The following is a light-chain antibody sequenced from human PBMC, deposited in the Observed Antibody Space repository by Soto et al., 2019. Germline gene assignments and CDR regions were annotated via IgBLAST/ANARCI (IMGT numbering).Light chain of an antibody. CDR3: QQYNNWWT. Sequence: EIVMTQSPATLSASPGERATLSCRASQSVSSNLAWYQQKPGQAPRLLISGASTRATGIPARFSGSGSGTEFTLTISSLQSEDFAVYYCQQYNNWWTFGQGTKVEIK. J-gene: IGKJ1*01. CDR2: GAS. V-gene: IGKV3-15*01. CDR1: QSVSSN.